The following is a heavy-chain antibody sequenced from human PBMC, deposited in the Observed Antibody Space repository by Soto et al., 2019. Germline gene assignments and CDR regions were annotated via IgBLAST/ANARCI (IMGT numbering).Heavy chain of an antibody. D-gene: IGHD6-6*01. V-gene: IGHV3-7*01. CDR3: ARAAARVLFDY. Sequence: EVQLVESGGGLVQPGGSLRLSCAAFGFTFSSYWMSWVRQAPGKGLEWVANIKQDGSEKYYVDSVKGRFTISRDNAKNSLYLQMNSLRAEDTAVYYCARAAARVLFDYWGQGTLVTVSS. CDR1: GFTFSSYW. CDR2: IKQDGSEK. J-gene: IGHJ4*02.